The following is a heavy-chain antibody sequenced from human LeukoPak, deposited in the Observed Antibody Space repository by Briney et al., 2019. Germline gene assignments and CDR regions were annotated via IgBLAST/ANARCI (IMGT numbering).Heavy chain of an antibody. CDR1: GFTFSSDG. CDR3: AKAGYTSSWPLDY. J-gene: IGHJ4*02. CDR2: FSGSGSTT. Sequence: PGGSLRLSCAASGFTFSSDGMSWVRQAPGKGLEWVSAFSGSGSTTYYADSVKGRFTISRDNSKNTLFLEMNSLRVEDTAVYYCAKAGYTSSWPLDYWGQGTQVTVSS. D-gene: IGHD6-13*01. V-gene: IGHV3-23*01.